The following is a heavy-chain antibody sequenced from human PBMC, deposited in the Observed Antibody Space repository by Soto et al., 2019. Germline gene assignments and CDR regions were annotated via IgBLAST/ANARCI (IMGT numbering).Heavy chain of an antibody. D-gene: IGHD6-13*01. CDR1: GFSLSTSGVG. CDR3: AHRRRGAAAGTFDY. V-gene: IGHV2-5*02. Sequence: QITLKESGPTLVKPTQTLTLTCTFSGFSLSTSGVGVGWIRQPPGKALEWLALMYWDDDKRDSPSLKTTLTIAKDNSENQVVLRMTSMDPVDTAKYYCAHRRRGAAAGTFDYWGQGNLVTVSS. J-gene: IGHJ4*02. CDR2: MYWDDDK.